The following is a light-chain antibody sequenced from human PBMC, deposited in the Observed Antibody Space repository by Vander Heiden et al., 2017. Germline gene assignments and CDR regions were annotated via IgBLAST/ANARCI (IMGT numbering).Light chain of an antibody. J-gene: IGLJ2*01. CDR2: DEN. V-gene: IGLV1-44*01. Sequence: QSVLTHPPSASCTPGQSASSPCSGSSSNIGSNTVNWYQQLPGTAPKLLIYDENQRPSGVPDRFSGSKSVTSASLAIGGLQSEDEADYYCAAWDDSLNGVIFGGGTKLTVL. CDR1: SSNIGSNT. CDR3: AAWDDSLNGVI.